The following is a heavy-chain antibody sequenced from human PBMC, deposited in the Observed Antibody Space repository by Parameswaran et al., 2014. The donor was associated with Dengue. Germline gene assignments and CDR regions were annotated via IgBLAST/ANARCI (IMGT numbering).Heavy chain of an antibody. Sequence: SWVRQAPGQGLEWMGRIIPILGIANYAQKFQGRVTITADKSTSTAYMELSSLRSEDTAVYYCARDRGEDGSYWGQGNPGHRLL. V-gene: IGHV1-69*04. CDR2: IIPILGIA. J-gene: IGHJ4*02. CDR3: ARDRGEDGSY. D-gene: IGHD1-26*01.